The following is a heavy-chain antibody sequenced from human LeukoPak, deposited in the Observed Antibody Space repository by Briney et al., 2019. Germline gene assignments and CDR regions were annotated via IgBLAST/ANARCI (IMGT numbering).Heavy chain of an antibody. CDR2: ISSSSSYI. CDR1: GFTFTSYG. J-gene: IGHJ4*02. Sequence: GGSLRLSCAASGFTFTSYGMTWVRQAPGKGLEWVSSISSSSSYIYYSDSVKGRFTISRDNAKNSLYLQMNSLGVEDTAVYYCASLNTYYDFWSGYPFDYWGQGTLVTVSS. V-gene: IGHV3-21*04. CDR3: ASLNTYYDFWSGYPFDY. D-gene: IGHD3-3*01.